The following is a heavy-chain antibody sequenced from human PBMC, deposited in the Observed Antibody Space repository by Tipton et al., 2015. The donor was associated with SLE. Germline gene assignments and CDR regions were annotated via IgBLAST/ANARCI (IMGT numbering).Heavy chain of an antibody. J-gene: IGHJ1*01. Sequence: SLRLSCAASGFTFSSYAMSWVRQAPGKGLEWVSAISGSGGSTYYADSVKGRLTISRDNSKNTLYLQMNSLRAEDTAVYYCAKAVGAAGNPRAEYFQHWGQGTLVTVSS. CDR1: GFTFSSYA. CDR2: ISGSGGST. D-gene: IGHD6-13*01. CDR3: AKAVGAAGNPRAEYFQH. V-gene: IGHV3-23*01.